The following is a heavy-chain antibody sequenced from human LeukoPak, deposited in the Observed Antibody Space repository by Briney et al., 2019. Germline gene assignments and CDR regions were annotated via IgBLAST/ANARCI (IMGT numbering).Heavy chain of an antibody. J-gene: IGHJ4*02. Sequence: GGSLILSCAASGFTFNNYAMSWVRQAPGKGLEWVSGISGGGGTKYYADSVKGRFTISRDNSRTTLYLQMNSLRAEDTAVYYCAKRLLYSYGPGFDYWGQGTLVTVSS. D-gene: IGHD5-18*01. CDR1: GFTFNNYA. V-gene: IGHV3-23*01. CDR3: AKRLLYSYGPGFDY. CDR2: ISGGGGTK.